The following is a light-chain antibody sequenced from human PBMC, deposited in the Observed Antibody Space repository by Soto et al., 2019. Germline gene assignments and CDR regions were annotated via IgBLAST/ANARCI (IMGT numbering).Light chain of an antibody. CDR1: QSVSSN. J-gene: IGKJ3*01. CDR3: QQYNSWPVT. Sequence: DIVLTQSPATLSLSTGDRATLSCRASQSVSSNLAWYQQKPGQAPRLLIYGASTRATGIPARFSGSGSGTDFTLTISSLQSEDFAVYYCQQYNSWPVTFGPGTKVDIK. CDR2: GAS. V-gene: IGKV3-15*01.